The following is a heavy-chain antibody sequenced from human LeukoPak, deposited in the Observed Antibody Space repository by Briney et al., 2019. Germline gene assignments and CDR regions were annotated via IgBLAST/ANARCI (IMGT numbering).Heavy chain of an antibody. CDR1: GFTFSSSW. Sequence: GGSLRLSCAASGFTFSSSWMTWVRQTPGKGLEWVANIKEDGNEKYYVDSVKGRFTISRDNAKNSLYLQMNSLRAEDTALYYCATDVGADWGQGTLVTVSS. J-gene: IGHJ4*02. CDR3: ATDVGAD. V-gene: IGHV3-7*01. CDR2: IKEDGNEK.